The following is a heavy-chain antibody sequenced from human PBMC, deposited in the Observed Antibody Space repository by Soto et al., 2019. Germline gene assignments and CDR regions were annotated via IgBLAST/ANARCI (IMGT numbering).Heavy chain of an antibody. CDR1: GFTFSSYG. V-gene: IGHV3-30*18. D-gene: IGHD1-1*01. CDR3: AKVPPRWNVFDY. Sequence: QVQLVESGGGVVQPGRSLRLSCAASGFTFSSYGMHWVRQAPGKGLEWVAVISYDGSNKYYADSVKGRFTISRDNSKNTLYLQMNSLRAEDTAVYYCAKVPPRWNVFDYWGQGTLVNVSS. J-gene: IGHJ4*02. CDR2: ISYDGSNK.